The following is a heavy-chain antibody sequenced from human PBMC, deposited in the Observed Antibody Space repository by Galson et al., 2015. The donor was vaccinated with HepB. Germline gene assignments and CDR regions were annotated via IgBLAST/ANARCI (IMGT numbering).Heavy chain of an antibody. J-gene: IGHJ2*01. CDR2: IKQDGSEK. D-gene: IGHD6-6*01. Sequence: SLRLSCAASGFTFSSYWMSWVRQAPGKGLEWVANIKQDGSEKYYVDSVKGRFTISRDNAKNSLYLQMNSLRAEDTAVYYCASSIAALTYWYFDLWGRGTLVTVSS. V-gene: IGHV3-7*03. CDR1: GFTFSSYW. CDR3: ASSIAALTYWYFDL.